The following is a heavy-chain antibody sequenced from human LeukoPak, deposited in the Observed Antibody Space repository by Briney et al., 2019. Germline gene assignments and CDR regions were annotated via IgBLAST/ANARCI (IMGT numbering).Heavy chain of an antibody. CDR2: IKQDGSEK. CDR1: GFTFDDYA. Sequence: GGSLRLSCAASGFTFDDYAMHWVRQAPGKGLEWVANIKQDGSEKYYVDSVKGRFTISRDNAKNSLYLQMNSLRAEDTAVYYCARDPLAWYYYDSSGPYAFDIWGQGTMVTVSS. CDR3: ARDPLAWYYYDSSGPYAFDI. J-gene: IGHJ3*02. D-gene: IGHD3-22*01. V-gene: IGHV3-7*01.